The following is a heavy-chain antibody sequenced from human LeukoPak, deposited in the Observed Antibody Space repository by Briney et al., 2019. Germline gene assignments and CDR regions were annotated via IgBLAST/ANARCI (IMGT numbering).Heavy chain of an antibody. CDR2: INTNTGNP. CDR1: GYTLTELS. D-gene: IGHD5-18*01. Sequence: ASVKVSCKVSGYTLTELSMHWVRQAPGQGLEWMGWINTNTGNPTYAQGFTGRFVFSLDTSVSTAYLQISSLKAEDTAVYYCAREDGYSYGSFDYWGQGTLVTVSS. V-gene: IGHV7-4-1*02. J-gene: IGHJ4*02. CDR3: AREDGYSYGSFDY.